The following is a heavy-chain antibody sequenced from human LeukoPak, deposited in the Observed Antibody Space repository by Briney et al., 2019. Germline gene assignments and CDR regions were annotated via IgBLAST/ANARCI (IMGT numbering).Heavy chain of an antibody. Sequence: SETLSLTCTVSGGSISSGGYYWSWIRQHPGKGLEWIGYIYYSGSTYYNPSLKSRVTISVDTSKNQFSLKLSSVTAADTAVYYRARGSIVLPRWFDPWGQGTLVTVSS. V-gene: IGHV4-31*03. CDR1: GGSISSGGYY. CDR2: IYYSGST. CDR3: ARGSIVLPRWFDP. J-gene: IGHJ5*02. D-gene: IGHD2-8*01.